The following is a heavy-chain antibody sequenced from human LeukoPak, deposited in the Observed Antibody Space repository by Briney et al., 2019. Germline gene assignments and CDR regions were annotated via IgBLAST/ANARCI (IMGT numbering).Heavy chain of an antibody. CDR3: ANIGYGSSI. CDR2: ISGSGGST. J-gene: IGHJ4*02. CDR1: GGSFSGYY. V-gene: IGHV3-23*01. D-gene: IGHD6-13*01. Sequence: ETLSLTCAVYGGSFSGYYWSWIRQPPGKGLEWVSAISGSGGSTYYADSVKGRFTISRDNSKNTLYLQMNSLRAEDTAVYYCANIGYGSSIGGQGTLVTVSS.